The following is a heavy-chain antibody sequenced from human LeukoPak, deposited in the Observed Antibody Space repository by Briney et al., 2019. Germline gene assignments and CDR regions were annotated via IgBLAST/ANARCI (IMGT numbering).Heavy chain of an antibody. CDR1: GFTFSNYA. CDR3: AQAYYSDYRFDY. CDR2: ISGSGDTT. V-gene: IGHV3-23*01. J-gene: IGHJ4*02. D-gene: IGHD4-11*01. Sequence: PGGSLRLSCAASGFTFSNYAMNWVRQARAKGLEWVSAISGSGDTTYYADSVEGRFTISRDNSKNTLWLQMNSLRVEDTAIYYCAQAYYSDYRFDYWGQGTLVTVSS.